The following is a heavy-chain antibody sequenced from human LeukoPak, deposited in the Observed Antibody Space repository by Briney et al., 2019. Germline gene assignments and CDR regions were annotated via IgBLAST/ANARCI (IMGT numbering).Heavy chain of an antibody. J-gene: IGHJ5*02. D-gene: IGHD3-10*01. CDR1: GGSISSYY. CDR2: IYYSGST. V-gene: IGHV4-59*01. Sequence: SETLSLTCTVSGGSISSYYWSWIRQPPGKGLEWIGYIYYSGSTNYNPSLKSRVTISVDTSKNQFSLKLSSVTAADTGVYYCARDLITMVRGVITNWFDPWGQGTLVTVSS. CDR3: ARDLITMVRGVITNWFDP.